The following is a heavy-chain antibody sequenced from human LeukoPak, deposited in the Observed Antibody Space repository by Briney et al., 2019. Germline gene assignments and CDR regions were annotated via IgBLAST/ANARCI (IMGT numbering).Heavy chain of an antibody. CDR1: GFTFNNYG. CDR2: ISYTGNTK. J-gene: IGHJ4*02. Sequence: GGSLRLSCAASGFTFNNYGMQWVRQAPGKGLEWVAVISYTGNTKYYVDSVKGRFTISRDNSKNTLYLQMNSLRAEDTAVYYCARGVDYYENSGTIDYWGQGTLVTVSS. D-gene: IGHD3-22*01. CDR3: ARGVDYYENSGTIDY. V-gene: IGHV3-30*03.